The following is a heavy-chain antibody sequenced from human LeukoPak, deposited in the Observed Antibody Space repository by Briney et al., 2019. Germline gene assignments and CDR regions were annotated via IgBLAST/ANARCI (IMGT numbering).Heavy chain of an antibody. CDR2: IYYSGST. V-gene: IGHV4-59*01. Sequence: PSETPSLTCTVSGGSISSYYWSWIRQPPGKGLEWIGYIYYSGSTNYNPSLKSRVTISVDTSKNQFSLKLSSVTAADTAVYYCARERGAGPFDYWGQGTLVTVSS. CDR3: ARERGAGPFDY. CDR1: GGSISSYY. D-gene: IGHD6-19*01. J-gene: IGHJ4*02.